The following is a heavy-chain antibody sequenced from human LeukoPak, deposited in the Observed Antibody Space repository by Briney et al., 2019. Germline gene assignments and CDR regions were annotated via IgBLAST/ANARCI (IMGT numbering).Heavy chain of an antibody. CDR3: AGGLLWLGEDINWFDP. CDR1: GFSFSSYS. D-gene: IGHD3-10*01. CDR2: ISSSSSDI. V-gene: IGHV3-21*01. Sequence: GGSLRLSCAASGFSFSSYSMSWVRQAPGKGLEWVSSISSSSSDIFHADSVKGRFTISRDNAKNSLYLQMNSLRAEDTAVYYCAGGLLWLGEDINWFDPWGQGTLVTVSS. J-gene: IGHJ5*02.